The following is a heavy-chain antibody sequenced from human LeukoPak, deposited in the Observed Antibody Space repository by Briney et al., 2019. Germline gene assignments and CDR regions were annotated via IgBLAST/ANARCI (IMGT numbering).Heavy chain of an antibody. CDR2: ISGRSRSI. J-gene: IGHJ4*02. V-gene: IGHV3-11*06. CDR1: GFTLSEYY. D-gene: IGHD3-10*01. Sequence: GGPLRLSCAASGFTLSEYYMSWIRQAPGKGLEWLSYISGRSRSIKYADSVKGRFTISRDNAKNALYLQISGLTAEDTAVYYCARGDFYGSGSYQNYWGQGTLVTVSS. CDR3: ARGDFYGSGSYQNY.